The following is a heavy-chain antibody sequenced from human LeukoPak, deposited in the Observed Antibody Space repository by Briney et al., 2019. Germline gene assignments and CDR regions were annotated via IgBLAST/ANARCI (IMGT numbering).Heavy chain of an antibody. J-gene: IGHJ4*02. V-gene: IGHV4-34*01. CDR1: GGSFSGYY. CDR2: INHSGST. Sequence: PSETLSLTCAVYGGSFSGYYWSWIRQPPGKGLEWIGEINHSGSTNYNPSLKSRVTISVDTSKNQFSLKLSSVTAADTAVYYCARAGAFYGLFDYWGQGTLVTVSS. D-gene: IGHD7-27*01. CDR3: ARAGAFYGLFDY.